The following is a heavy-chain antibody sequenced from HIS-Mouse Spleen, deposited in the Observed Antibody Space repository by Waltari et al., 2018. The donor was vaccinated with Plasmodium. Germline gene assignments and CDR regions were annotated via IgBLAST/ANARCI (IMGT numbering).Heavy chain of an antibody. CDR2: TDYRSKWYN. D-gene: IGHD6-6*01. CDR3: AREGQLVRNGYFDL. Sequence: QVQLQQSGPGLVKPSHTLSLTRPISGDSVSTTRAPWNWFMQSPSRGLEWPGRTDYRSKWYNDYAVSVKSRITINPDTSKNQFSLQLNSVTPEDTAVYYCAREGQLVRNGYFDLWGRGTLVTVSS. J-gene: IGHJ2*01. V-gene: IGHV6-1*01. CDR1: GDSVSTTRAP.